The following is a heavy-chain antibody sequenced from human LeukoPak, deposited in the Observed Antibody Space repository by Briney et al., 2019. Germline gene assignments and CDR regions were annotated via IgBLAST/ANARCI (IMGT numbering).Heavy chain of an antibody. V-gene: IGHV4-4*02. CDR1: GGSISSSNW. D-gene: IGHD2-2*01. Sequence: SETLSLTCAVSGGSISSSNWWSWVRQPPGEGLEWIGEIFHSGSTNYNPSLKSRVTMSVDKSKNQFSLNLTSVPAADTAVYFCARAPRAYCSTTGSCFQDYWGQGTLVTVSS. CDR3: ARAPRAYCSTTGSCFQDY. CDR2: IFHSGST. J-gene: IGHJ4*02.